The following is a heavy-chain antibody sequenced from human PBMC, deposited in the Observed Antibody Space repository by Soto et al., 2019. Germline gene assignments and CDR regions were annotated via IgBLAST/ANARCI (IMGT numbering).Heavy chain of an antibody. V-gene: IGHV1-46*01. CDR1: GYIFTNHY. CDR3: TRADYYDISGFFYDC. J-gene: IGHJ4*02. Sequence: QVQLVQSGAEVKPPGASVRLSCEASGYIFTNHYIHWVRQAPGQGLEWMVIINPNGGSANYLQKFQGRVTMTRDMSTSTDYMELSSLRSEDTDVYFCTRADYYDISGFFYDCWGQGTLVTVSS. CDR2: INPNGGSA. D-gene: IGHD3-22*01.